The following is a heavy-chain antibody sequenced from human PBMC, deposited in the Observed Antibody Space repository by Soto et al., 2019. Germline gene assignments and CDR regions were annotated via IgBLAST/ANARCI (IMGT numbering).Heavy chain of an antibody. D-gene: IGHD2-15*01. Sequence: QVQLQESGPGLVKPSETLSLTCTVSGGSISSYYWSWIRQPPGKGLEWIGYIYYSGSTNYNPSLKSRVTLSVDASKSQFALQLSSVTAADTAVYYCAGEPRVWAATNHAFDIWGQGTMVTVSS. CDR3: AGEPRVWAATNHAFDI. V-gene: IGHV4-59*01. J-gene: IGHJ3*02. CDR1: GGSISSYY. CDR2: IYYSGST.